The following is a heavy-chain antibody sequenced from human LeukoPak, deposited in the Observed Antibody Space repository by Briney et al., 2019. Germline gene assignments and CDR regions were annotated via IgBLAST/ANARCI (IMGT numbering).Heavy chain of an antibody. Sequence: GGSLRLSCAASGFTFSSYDMHWVRQAPGKGLEWVAFIRYDGSNKYYADSVKGRFTISRDNSKNTLYLQMNSLRAEDTAVYYCAKGSVSSSSSYFDYWGQGTLVTVSS. D-gene: IGHD6-6*01. CDR2: IRYDGSNK. CDR3: AKGSVSSSSSYFDY. CDR1: GFTFSSYD. V-gene: IGHV3-30*02. J-gene: IGHJ4*02.